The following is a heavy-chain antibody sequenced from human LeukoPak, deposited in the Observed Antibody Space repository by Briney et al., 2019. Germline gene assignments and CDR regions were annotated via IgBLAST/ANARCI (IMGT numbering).Heavy chain of an antibody. CDR1: GFTLGDYA. Sequence: PGGSLRLSCAASGFTLGDYALSWVRQAPGKGLEWVGFIRSKAYGGTTEYAASVKGRFTISRDDSKSIAYLQMNSLKTEDTAVYYCTRWGVYYGSGSPDYWGQGTLVTVSS. CDR3: TRWGVYYGSGSPDY. J-gene: IGHJ4*02. CDR2: IRSKAYGGTT. D-gene: IGHD3-10*01. V-gene: IGHV3-49*04.